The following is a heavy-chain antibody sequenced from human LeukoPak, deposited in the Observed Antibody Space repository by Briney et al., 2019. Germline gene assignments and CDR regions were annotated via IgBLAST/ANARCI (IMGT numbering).Heavy chain of an antibody. CDR3: ARGGVGYSSPVDY. D-gene: IGHD6-13*01. CDR2: ISAYNGNT. Sequence: GGSLRLSCAASGYTFTSYGISWVRQAPGQGLEWMGWISAYNGNTNYAQKLQGRVTMTTDTSTSTAYMELRSLRSDDTAVYYCARGGVGYSSPVDYWGQGTLVTVSS. J-gene: IGHJ4*02. CDR1: GYTFTSYG. V-gene: IGHV1-18*01.